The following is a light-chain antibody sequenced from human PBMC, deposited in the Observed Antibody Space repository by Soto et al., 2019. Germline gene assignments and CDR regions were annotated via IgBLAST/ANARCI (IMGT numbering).Light chain of an antibody. V-gene: IGKV3-15*01. CDR2: LSS. CDR3: HHYDRWAMT. Sequence: EIVMTRYPRTMSQSGGDRATXSCRASQSVSSNLASYQQKPVQAPMLLMYLSSTRATRIPPTFSSSRSARYVTLTISRLLPQDFAVYYYHHYDRWAMTFGQGTKMDIK. J-gene: IGKJ1*01. CDR1: QSVSSN.